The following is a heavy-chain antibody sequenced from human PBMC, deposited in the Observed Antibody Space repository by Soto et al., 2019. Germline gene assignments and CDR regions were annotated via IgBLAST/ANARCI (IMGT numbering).Heavy chain of an antibody. CDR1: GFTFSHYA. J-gene: IGHJ3*01. CDR3: TREASSWGFAFDL. Sequence: QLLESGGGLVQPGGSLRLSCAASGFTFSHYAMSWVRQAPGKGLQWVSTIFGSGAPTHYADSVKGRFGISRDNSNNMLFLEMNSLKDEDTAVYYCTREASSWGFAFDLWGQGTRVAVSS. V-gene: IGHV3-23*01. CDR2: IFGSGAPT. D-gene: IGHD3-16*01.